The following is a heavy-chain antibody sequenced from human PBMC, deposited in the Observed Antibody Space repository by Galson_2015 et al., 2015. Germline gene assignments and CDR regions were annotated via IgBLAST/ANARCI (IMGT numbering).Heavy chain of an antibody. Sequence: SLRLSCAASGFTFSNAWMSWVRQAPGKGLEWVGRIKSKTDSGTTDYAAPVKGRFTISRDDSKNTLYLQMNSLKTEDTAVYYCTRGGAIYGALDAFDIWGQGTMVTVSS. D-gene: IGHD4/OR15-4a*01. CDR2: IKSKTDSGTT. J-gene: IGHJ3*02. CDR1: GFTFSNAW. V-gene: IGHV3-15*01. CDR3: TRGGAIYGALDAFDI.